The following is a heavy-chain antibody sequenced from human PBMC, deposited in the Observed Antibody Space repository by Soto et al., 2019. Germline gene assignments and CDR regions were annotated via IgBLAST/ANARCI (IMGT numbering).Heavy chain of an antibody. CDR2: MNSDGSST. CDR3: ATAEVDY. J-gene: IGHJ4*02. Sequence: RRLSCAASGFTFGNSWMHWVRQAPGGGLEWVSRMNSDGSSTNYADSVKGRFTVSRDNAKNTLYLQMNSLRAEDTAVYYCATAEVDYWGPGTLVTVSS. V-gene: IGHV3-74*01. CDR1: GFTFGNSW.